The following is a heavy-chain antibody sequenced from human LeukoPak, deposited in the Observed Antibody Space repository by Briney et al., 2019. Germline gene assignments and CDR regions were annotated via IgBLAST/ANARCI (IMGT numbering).Heavy chain of an antibody. CDR2: IKQDGSEK. J-gene: IGHJ5*02. Sequence: GGSLRLSCAASGFTFSSYWMSWVRQAPGKGLEWVANIKQDGSEKYYVDSVKGRFTISRDNAKNSLYLQMNSLRAEDTAVYYCAKDIIRRGSGSERWFDPWGQGTLVTVSS. D-gene: IGHD3-10*01. CDR3: AKDIIRRGSGSERWFDP. CDR1: GFTFSSYW. V-gene: IGHV3-7*03.